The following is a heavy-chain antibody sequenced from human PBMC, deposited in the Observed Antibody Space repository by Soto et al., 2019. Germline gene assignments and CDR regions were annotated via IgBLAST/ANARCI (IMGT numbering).Heavy chain of an antibody. CDR3: ARVWGLDYIDS. CDR1: GGSISSYY. Sequence: PSATLSLTCTVSGGSISSYYWSWIRQPPGKGLEWIGYIYHSGSTKYNPSLKSRVTISVDTSKNQFSVKLSSVTAADTAVYYCARVWGLDYIDSWGQGTRVTVSS. J-gene: IGHJ4*02. CDR2: IYHSGST. D-gene: IGHD7-27*01. V-gene: IGHV4-59*01.